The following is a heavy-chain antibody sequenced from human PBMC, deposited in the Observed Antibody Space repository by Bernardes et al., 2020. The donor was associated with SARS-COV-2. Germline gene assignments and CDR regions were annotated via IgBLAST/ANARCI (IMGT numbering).Heavy chain of an antibody. CDR2: ISGSGGST. CDR1: GFTFSSYA. J-gene: IGHJ3*02. Sequence: GGSLRLSCAASGFTFSSYAMSWVRQAPGKGLEWVSAISGSGGSTYYADSVKGRFTISRDNSKNTLYLQMNSLRAEDTAVYYCAKDLRFLEWLFHAHDAFDIWGQGTMVTVSS. V-gene: IGHV3-23*01. D-gene: IGHD3-3*01. CDR3: AKDLRFLEWLFHAHDAFDI.